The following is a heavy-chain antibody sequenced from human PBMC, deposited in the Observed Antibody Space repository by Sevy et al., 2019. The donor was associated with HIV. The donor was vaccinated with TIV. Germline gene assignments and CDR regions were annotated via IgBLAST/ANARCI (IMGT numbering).Heavy chain of an antibody. CDR1: GGTFSSYA. D-gene: IGHD2-2*02. V-gene: IGHV1-69*13. J-gene: IGHJ3*02. CDR2: IIPIFGTA. CDR3: ARDQSGYCSSTSCYTSGSAFDI. Sequence: ASVKVSCEASGGTFSSYAISWVRQAPGQGLEWMGGIIPIFGTANYAQKFQGRVTITADESTSTAYMELSSLRSEDTAVYYCARDQSGYCSSTSCYTSGSAFDIWGQGTMVTVSS.